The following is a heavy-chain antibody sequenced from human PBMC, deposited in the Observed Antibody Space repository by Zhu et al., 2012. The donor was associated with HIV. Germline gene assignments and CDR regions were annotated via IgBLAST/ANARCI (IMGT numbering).Heavy chain of an antibody. CDR3: ARHRHVAQTYYDYVWGNYVGDSFEI. CDR2: VYYSGST. D-gene: IGHD3-16*01. CDR1: GYSINSDYY. J-gene: IGHJ3*02. Sequence: QVQLQESGPGLVKPSETLSLTCGVSGYSINSDYYWGWIRQPPGKGLEWIGSVYYSGSTYYNPSLKSRLTTSVHTSRNQFSLKLSSVTAADTAVYYCARHRHVAQTYYDYVWGNYVGDSFEIWGQGTMVTVSS. V-gene: IGHV4-38-2*01.